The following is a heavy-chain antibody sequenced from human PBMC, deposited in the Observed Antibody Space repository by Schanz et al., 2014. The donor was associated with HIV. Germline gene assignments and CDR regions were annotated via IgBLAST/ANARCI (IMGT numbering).Heavy chain of an antibody. CDR2: INPNSGGA. CDR3: ARDGGSTGDYFDS. V-gene: IGHV1-2*02. CDR1: GYTFTGYY. Sequence: QVQLVQSGAEVKEPGASVKVSCKASGYTFTGYYLHWVRQAPGQGLEWMGWINPNSGGADSAQKFQGRVTMTRDTSISTAYLELSRLRSDDTAVFFCARDGGSTGDYFDSWGQGTLVTVSS. J-gene: IGHJ4*02. D-gene: IGHD7-27*01.